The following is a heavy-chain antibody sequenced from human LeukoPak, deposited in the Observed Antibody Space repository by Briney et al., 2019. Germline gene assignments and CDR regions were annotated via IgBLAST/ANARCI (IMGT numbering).Heavy chain of an antibody. Sequence: KAGGSLRLSCAASGFRLNDYYMSWIRQAPGKGLERISYITSSGSTYYSDSVKGRFTISRDAASKSLYLQMNSLRAEDTAVYFCTRDQDAGYALGYWGQGTLVTVSS. CDR2: ITSSGST. V-gene: IGHV3-11*01. D-gene: IGHD5-12*01. J-gene: IGHJ4*02. CDR3: TRDQDAGYALGY. CDR1: GFRLNDYY.